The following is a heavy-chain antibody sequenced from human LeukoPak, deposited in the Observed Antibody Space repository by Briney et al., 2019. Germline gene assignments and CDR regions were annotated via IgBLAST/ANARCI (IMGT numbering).Heavy chain of an antibody. J-gene: IGHJ4*02. V-gene: IGHV3-7*01. D-gene: IGHD4-11*01. Sequence: PGGSLRLSCAAFSGYWMTWVRQAPGKGLEWVANIKEDGSEKYYVDSVKGRFTISRDSAKNSLYLQMNSLRAEDTAVYYCAREDHSNYNYWGQGTLVTVSS. CDR2: IKEDGSEK. CDR3: AREDHSNYNY. CDR1: SGYW.